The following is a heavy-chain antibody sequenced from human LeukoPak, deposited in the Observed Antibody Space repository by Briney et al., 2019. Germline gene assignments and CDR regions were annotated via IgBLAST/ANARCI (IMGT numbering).Heavy chain of an antibody. CDR3: ATKQWLAPPPDS. CDR1: GFTFSKYW. V-gene: IGHV3-74*01. CDR2: TNTDGTVT. Sequence: GGSLRLSCAASGFTFSKYWMLWVRQAPGKGLESVSRTNTDGTVTTYADSAKGRFTVSRDNADNTMFLQMNSVRDEDTAVYYCATKQWLAPPPDSWGQGTPVTVSS. J-gene: IGHJ4*02. D-gene: IGHD6-19*01.